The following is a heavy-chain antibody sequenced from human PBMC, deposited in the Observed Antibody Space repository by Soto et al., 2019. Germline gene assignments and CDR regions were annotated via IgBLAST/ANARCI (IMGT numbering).Heavy chain of an antibody. CDR3: ATLAAARTYYYYGMDV. D-gene: IGHD6-13*01. J-gene: IGHJ6*02. Sequence: PGESLKISCKGSGYSFTSYWISWVRQMPGKGLEWMWRIDPSDTYTNYSKSFQGHVTISADKSISTAYLQWSSLKASDTAMYYCATLAAARTYYYYGMDVWGQGTTVTVSS. CDR2: IDPSDTYT. V-gene: IGHV5-10-1*01. CDR1: GYSFTSYW.